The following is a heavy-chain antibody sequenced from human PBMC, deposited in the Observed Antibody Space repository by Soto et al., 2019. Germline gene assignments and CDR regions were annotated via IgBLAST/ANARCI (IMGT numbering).Heavy chain of an antibody. D-gene: IGHD6-13*01. V-gene: IGHV4-59*01. J-gene: IGHJ6*02. CDR2: IYYSGST. CDR3: ARDFGSSSWYGYYYYGMDV. CDR1: GGSISSYY. Sequence: PSETLSLTCTVSGGSISSYYWSWIRQPPGKGLEWIGYIYYSGSTNYNPSLKSRVTISVDTSKNQFSLKLSSVTAADTAVYYCARDFGSSSWYGYYYYGMDVWGQGTTVTVSS.